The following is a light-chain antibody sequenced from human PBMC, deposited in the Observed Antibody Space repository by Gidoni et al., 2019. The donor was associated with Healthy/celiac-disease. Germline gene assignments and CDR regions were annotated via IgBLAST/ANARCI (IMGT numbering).Light chain of an antibody. J-gene: IGKJ4*01. CDR2: ATS. V-gene: IGKV4-1*01. CDR3: QQYLSLPLT. Sequence: DIVMTESPHPPAVSLGEGAAINCKSSQSVFYSSNNQNSLTWYQQKPGQPPKLLIDATSTRASGVPDRFSGSGSGTDFTLTISSLQAEDVAVYYCQQYLSLPLTFGGGTKVEIK. CDR1: QSVFYSSNNQNS.